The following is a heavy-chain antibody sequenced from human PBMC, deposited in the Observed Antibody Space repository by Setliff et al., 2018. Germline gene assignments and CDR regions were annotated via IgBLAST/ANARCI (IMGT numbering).Heavy chain of an antibody. V-gene: IGHV1-69*06. CDR1: GGTFSSYA. Sequence: RASVKVSCKASGGTFSSYAISWVRQAPGQGLEWMGRIIPIFGTANYAQKFQGRVTITADKSTSTAYMELSSLRSEDTAVYYCARDRPPYYYDSSGYYYSAGNFDYWGQGTLVTV. CDR2: IIPIFGTA. J-gene: IGHJ4*02. D-gene: IGHD3-22*01. CDR3: ARDRPPYYYDSSGYYYSAGNFDY.